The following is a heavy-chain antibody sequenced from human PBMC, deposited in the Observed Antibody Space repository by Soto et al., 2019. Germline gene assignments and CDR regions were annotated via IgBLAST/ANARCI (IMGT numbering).Heavy chain of an antibody. Sequence: QLQLQESGPGVVKPSETLSLTCSVSGVSISSGSYYWGWIRQTPGRGLEWIASMYHGGTTYSNPFPKSRVTISVDTSKNQFSLRLTSVTAADTAVYYCARRGVRAAATNGFDPWGQGTLVTVSS. CDR2: MYHGGTT. V-gene: IGHV4-39*01. J-gene: IGHJ5*02. D-gene: IGHD6-13*01. CDR3: ARRGVRAAATNGFDP. CDR1: GVSISSGSYY.